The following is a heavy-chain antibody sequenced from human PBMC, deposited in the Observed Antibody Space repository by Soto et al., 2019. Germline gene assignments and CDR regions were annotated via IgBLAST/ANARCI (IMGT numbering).Heavy chain of an antibody. V-gene: IGHV4-30-2*01. J-gene: IGHJ4*02. CDR2: IYHSGST. CDR3: AREGGIVGATAADY. Sequence: SETLSLTCAVSGVYISSGGYSWNWIRQPPGKGLEWIGYIYHSGSTLYNPSLKSRVTISVDKSKNQFSLKLSSVTAADTAVYYCAREGGIVGATAADYWGQGTLVTVSS. D-gene: IGHD1-26*01. CDR1: GVYISSGGYS.